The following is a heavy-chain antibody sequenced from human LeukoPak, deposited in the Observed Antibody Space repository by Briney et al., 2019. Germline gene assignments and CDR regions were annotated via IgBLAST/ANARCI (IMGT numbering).Heavy chain of an antibody. Sequence: KASETLSLTCTVSGGSIRSSGYYWGWIRQPPGKGLEWIGSIFYSGNTYYNPSLKSRVTISVDTSKNQFSLKLSSVTAADTAVYYCARVGGLYYYYYAMDVWGQGTTVTVSS. CDR1: GGSIRSSGYY. CDR2: IFYSGNT. J-gene: IGHJ6*02. CDR3: ARVGGLYYYYYAMDV. D-gene: IGHD1-26*01. V-gene: IGHV4-39*07.